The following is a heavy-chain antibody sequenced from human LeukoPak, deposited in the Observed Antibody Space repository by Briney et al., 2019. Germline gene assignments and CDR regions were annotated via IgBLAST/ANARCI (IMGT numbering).Heavy chain of an antibody. D-gene: IGHD2-15*01. J-gene: IGHJ6*03. V-gene: IGHV3-7*03. Sequence: PGGSLRLSCAASGFTFSSYWMHWVRQVPGKGLEWVANINQDGSAKYYVDSVKGRFTISRDNAKNSLYLQMNSLRAEDTAIYYCAKNGDRGAYCTGGTCYPYFYYYMDVWGKGTTVTI. CDR3: AKNGDRGAYCTGGTCYPYFYYYMDV. CDR2: INQDGSAK. CDR1: GFTFSSYW.